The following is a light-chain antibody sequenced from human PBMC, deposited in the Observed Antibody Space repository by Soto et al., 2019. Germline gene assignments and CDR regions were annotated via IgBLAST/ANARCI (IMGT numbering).Light chain of an antibody. CDR2: AAS. Sequence: DIQMTQSPSSLSASVGDRVTITCRASQSISSYLNWYQQKPGKAPKLLIYAASSLQSAVPSRFSGSGSGTDFTHTISSLQPEDFATYYCHQSYSTLSLTFGGGTKVEIK. J-gene: IGKJ4*01. CDR1: QSISSY. V-gene: IGKV1-39*01. CDR3: HQSYSTLSLT.